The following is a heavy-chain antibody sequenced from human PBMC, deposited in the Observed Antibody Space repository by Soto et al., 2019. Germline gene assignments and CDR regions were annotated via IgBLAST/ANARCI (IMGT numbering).Heavy chain of an antibody. J-gene: IGHJ3*02. CDR2: TRNKANSYTT. CDR1: GFTFSDHY. D-gene: IGHD2-15*01. CDR3: ARGYCSGGSCYYSGAFDI. Sequence: GGSLRLSCAASGFTFSDHYMDWVRQAPGKGLEWVGRTRNKANSYTTEYAASVKGRFTISRDDSKNSLYLQMNSLKTEDTAVYYCARGYCSGGSCYYSGAFDIWGQGTMVTVSS. V-gene: IGHV3-72*01.